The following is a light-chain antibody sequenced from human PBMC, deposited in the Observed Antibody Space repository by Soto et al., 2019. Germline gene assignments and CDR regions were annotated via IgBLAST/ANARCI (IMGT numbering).Light chain of an antibody. CDR1: QSISSW. Sequence: DIQMTQSPSTLSASVGDRVTITCRASQSISSWLAWYQQKPGKAPKLLIYNASSLESGVPSRLSGSGSGTEFTLTISSLQPDDFATYYCQQYNSYSQTTFGQGTKVELK. CDR2: NAS. J-gene: IGKJ1*01. CDR3: QQYNSYSQTT. V-gene: IGKV1-5*03.